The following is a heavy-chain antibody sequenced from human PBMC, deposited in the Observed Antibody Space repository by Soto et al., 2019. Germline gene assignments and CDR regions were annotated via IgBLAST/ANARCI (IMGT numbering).Heavy chain of an antibody. Sequence: QVQLVQSGAEVKKPGASVKVSCKASGYTVTSFSMQWVRQAPGQRLEWMGWINAGNGNTKYSQKFQNKVNITRDTSASTVYMEVRSLRSEDTAVYYCAITEQWLINGAFDIWGQGTKIIVSS. CDR3: AITEQWLINGAFDI. D-gene: IGHD6-19*01. J-gene: IGHJ3*02. CDR2: INAGNGNT. CDR1: GYTVTSFS. V-gene: IGHV1-3*01.